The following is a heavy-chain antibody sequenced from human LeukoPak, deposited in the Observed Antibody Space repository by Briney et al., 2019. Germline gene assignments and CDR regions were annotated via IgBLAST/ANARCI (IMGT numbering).Heavy chain of an antibody. J-gene: IGHJ6*03. D-gene: IGHD3-3*01. V-gene: IGHV1-8*03. CDR2: MNHNSGNT. CDR3: ARGVRLRFLEWLPDYYYMDV. CDR1: GYTFTSYD. Sequence: GASVKVSCKASGYTFTSYDINWVRQATGQGLEWMGWMNHNSGNTGYPQKFQGRVTITRNTSISTAYMELSSLRSEDTAVYYCARGVRLRFLEWLPDYYYMDVWGKGTTVTVSS.